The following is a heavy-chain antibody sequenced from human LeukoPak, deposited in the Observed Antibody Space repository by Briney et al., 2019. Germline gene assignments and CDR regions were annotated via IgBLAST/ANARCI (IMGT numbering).Heavy chain of an antibody. CDR2: VYKSGST. Sequence: SETLSLTCTVSGGSISSSTYYRGRIRQPPGKEMEWIGNVYKSGSTYYKTSLKSRVTISVDTSKNQFSLKLRSVTAADTAVYYCARGGPNPIYDHYLDVWGKGTPVIVSS. CDR1: GGSISSSTYY. CDR3: ARGGPNPIYDHYLDV. V-gene: IGHV4-39*07. J-gene: IGHJ6*03.